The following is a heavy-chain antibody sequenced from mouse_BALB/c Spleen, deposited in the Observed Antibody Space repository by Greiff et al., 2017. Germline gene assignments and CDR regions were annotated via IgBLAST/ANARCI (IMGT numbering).Heavy chain of an antibody. D-gene: IGHD2-3*01. CDR1: GFTFNTYA. CDR2: IRSKSNNYAT. J-gene: IGHJ2*01. CDR3: VRHDDGYYYFDY. Sequence: GGGLVQPKGSLKLSCAASGFTFNTYAMNWVRQAPGKGLEWVARIRSKSNNYATYYADSVKDRFTISRDDSQSMLYLQMNNLKTEDTAMYYCVRHDDGYYYFDYWGQGTTLTVSS. V-gene: IGHV10-1*02.